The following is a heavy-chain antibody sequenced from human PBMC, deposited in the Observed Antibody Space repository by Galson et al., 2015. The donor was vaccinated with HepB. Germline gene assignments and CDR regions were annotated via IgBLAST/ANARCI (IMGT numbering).Heavy chain of an antibody. CDR2: INPSGGST. Sequence: SVKVSCKASGYTFTSYYMHWVRQAPGQGLEWMGIINPSGGSTSYAQEFQGRVTMTRDTSTSTVYMELSSLRSEDTAVYYCARGPYSNYPHGWFDPWGQGTLVTVSS. CDR1: GYTFTSYY. J-gene: IGHJ5*02. V-gene: IGHV1-46*01. CDR3: ARGPYSNYPHGWFDP. D-gene: IGHD4-11*01.